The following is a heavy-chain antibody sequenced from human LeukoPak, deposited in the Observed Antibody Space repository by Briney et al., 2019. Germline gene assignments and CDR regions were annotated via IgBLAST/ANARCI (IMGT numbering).Heavy chain of an antibody. CDR2: ISGSGDYT. CDR3: AKVTYGSGTYGAFDS. V-gene: IGHV3-23*01. Sequence: PGGSLRLSCAASGFTFSSHGMSWVRQAPGKGLEWVSTISGSGDYTYYADSVKGRFTISRDNSKNTLYLQMNSLRAEDTAIYYCAKVTYGSGTYGAFDSWGQGTPVTVSS. CDR1: GFTFSSHG. D-gene: IGHD3-10*01. J-gene: IGHJ4*02.